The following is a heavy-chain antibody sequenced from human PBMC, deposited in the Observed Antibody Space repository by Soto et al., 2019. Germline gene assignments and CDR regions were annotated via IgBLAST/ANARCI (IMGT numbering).Heavy chain of an antibody. CDR2: ISPYNGNT. D-gene: IGHD6-6*01. Sequence: ASVKVSCKTTRYSFITYGSTWVRQAPGQGFEWMGWISPYNGNTNYAQNLQGRVTMTTDRSTSTAYMELRSLRSDDTAVYFCARVDYSSSYYYFDHWGQGTPVTVSS. CDR3: ARVDYSSSYYYFDH. V-gene: IGHV1-18*01. J-gene: IGHJ4*02. CDR1: RYSFITYG.